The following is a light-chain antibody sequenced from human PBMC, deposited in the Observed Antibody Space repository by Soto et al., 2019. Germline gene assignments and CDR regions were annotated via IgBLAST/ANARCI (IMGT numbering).Light chain of an antibody. CDR3: QQTYHSPRT. CDR1: RSIISDF. J-gene: IGKJ2*01. CDR2: DAS. Sequence: EIVLTQSPGTLSLSPGETASLSCGASRSIISDFLAWYQQKGGQPPRLLIYDASKRATGIPARFSGSGSGTAFTLNISRVEPEDSAVYYCQQTYHSPRTFGQGTRLEIK. V-gene: IGKV3-20*01.